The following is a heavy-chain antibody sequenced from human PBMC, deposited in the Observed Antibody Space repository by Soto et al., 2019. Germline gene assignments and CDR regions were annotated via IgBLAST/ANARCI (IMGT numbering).Heavy chain of an antibody. J-gene: IGHJ5*02. Sequence: EVQLVESGGGLVQPGGSLRLSCAASGFTFSSYSMNWIRQAPGKGLEWVSYISSSSSTIYYADSVKGRFTISRDNAKNSRYLRMNSLRAEDTAVYYCARVPPWFDPWGQGTLVTVSS. CDR3: ARVPPWFDP. V-gene: IGHV3-48*01. CDR2: ISSSSSTI. CDR1: GFTFSSYS.